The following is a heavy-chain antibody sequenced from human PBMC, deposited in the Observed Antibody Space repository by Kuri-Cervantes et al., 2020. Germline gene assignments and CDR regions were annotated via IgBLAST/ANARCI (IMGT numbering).Heavy chain of an antibody. CDR3: AKDIGGQYSYARNYYYGMDV. Sequence: ASVKVSCKASGYTFTSYDINWVRQATGQGLEWMGWMNPNSGNTGYAQKFQGRVTMTRNTSISTAYMGLSRLRSDDTALYYCAKDIGGQYSYARNYYYGMDVWGQGTTVTVSS. CDR1: GYTFTSYD. J-gene: IGHJ6*02. V-gene: IGHV1-8*01. CDR2: MNPNSGNT. D-gene: IGHD5-18*01.